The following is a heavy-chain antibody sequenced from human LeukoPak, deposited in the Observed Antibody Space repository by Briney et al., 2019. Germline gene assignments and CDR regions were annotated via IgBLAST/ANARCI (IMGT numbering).Heavy chain of an antibody. D-gene: IGHD1-26*01. CDR1: GYSFTTFW. V-gene: IGHV5-51*01. J-gene: IGHJ4*02. CDR3: ARHGGSYYNSYDY. CDR2: IYPGDSHT. Sequence: GESLKISCQGSGYSFTTFWIAWVRQMPGKGLECMGIIYPGDSHTRYSPSFQGQVTISADKSVNTAYLQWTSLKASDTAMYYCARHGGSYYNSYDYWGQGTLVTVSS.